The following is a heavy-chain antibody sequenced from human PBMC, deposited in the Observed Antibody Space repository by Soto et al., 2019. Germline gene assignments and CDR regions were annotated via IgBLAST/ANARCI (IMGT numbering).Heavy chain of an antibody. CDR1: GYTFTSYD. J-gene: IGHJ6*03. CDR3: ARGRLLRRVATTSTYNYYYMDV. CDR2: MNPTSGDT. D-gene: IGHD1-7*01. Sequence: QVQLVQSGAEVKKPGASVKVSCKASGYTFTSYDINWVRQATGQGLEWMGWMNPTSGDTGYAQKFRGRVTMTRNTSISTAFMELSSLRSEDTAVYYCARGRLLRRVATTSTYNYYYMDVWGKGTTVTVSS. V-gene: IGHV1-8*01.